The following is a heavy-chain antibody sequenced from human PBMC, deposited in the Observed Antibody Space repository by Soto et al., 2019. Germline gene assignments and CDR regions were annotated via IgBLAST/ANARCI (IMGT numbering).Heavy chain of an antibody. CDR1: GYSFTSLD. CDR3: ARGVSAGVDY. D-gene: IGHD1-26*01. J-gene: IGHJ4*02. CDR2: MQPSTGRT. Sequence: VQLVQSGAEVREPGASVKVSCKASGYSFTSLDINWVRQTAGQGLEWMGWMQPSTGRTGYAQKFQGRVTMTRDTSINTASLELTTLTSDDTAFYYCARGVSAGVDYWGQGTLVTVSS. V-gene: IGHV1-8*01.